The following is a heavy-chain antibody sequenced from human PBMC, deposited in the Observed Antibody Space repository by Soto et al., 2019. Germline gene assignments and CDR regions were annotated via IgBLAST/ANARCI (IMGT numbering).Heavy chain of an antibody. V-gene: IGHV2-70*01. CDR1: GFSLSTSGMC. CDR2: IDWDDDK. CDR3: ARIHAGTNPYYYYYGMDV. D-gene: IGHD1-7*01. J-gene: IGHJ6*02. Sequence: GPTLVNATQTLTLTCTFSGFSLSTSGMCVSWIRQPPGKALECLALIDWDDDKYYSTSLKTRLTISKDTSKNQVVLTMTNMDPVDTATYYCARIHAGTNPYYYYYGMDVWGQGTTVTVSS.